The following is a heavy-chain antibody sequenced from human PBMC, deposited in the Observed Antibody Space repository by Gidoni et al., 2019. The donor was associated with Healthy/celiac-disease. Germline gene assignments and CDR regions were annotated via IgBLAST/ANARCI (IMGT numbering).Heavy chain of an antibody. Sequence: QVQLQESGPGLVKPSQTLSLTCTVAGGSISSGRYYWSWIRQPAVQGLEWIWRFYTRGSTNSNPSLKSRGTISVDTSKNQFALKLSSVSAADTAVYYCARYVRGGYFDYWGQGTLVTVSS. D-gene: IGHD3-16*01. CDR1: GGSISSGRYY. V-gene: IGHV4-61*02. CDR3: ARYVRGGYFDY. CDR2: FYTRGST. J-gene: IGHJ4*02.